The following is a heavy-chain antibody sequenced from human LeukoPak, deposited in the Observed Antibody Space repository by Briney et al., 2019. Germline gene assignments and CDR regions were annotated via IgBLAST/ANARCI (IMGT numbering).Heavy chain of an antibody. CDR3: AKSGLGYCTNGVGTSIDY. J-gene: IGHJ4*02. CDR2: ICVIGGST. CDR1: GFTFSSYA. Sequence: GGSLRLSCAASGFTFSSYAMSWVRQPPGGGGGWVSAICVIGGSTYYTGSVKGRFTLSRDNSKNTLCLQMKSLRDKDTAVYNCAKSGLGYCTNGVGTSIDYWGQGTLVTASS. V-gene: IGHV3-23*01. D-gene: IGHD2-8*01.